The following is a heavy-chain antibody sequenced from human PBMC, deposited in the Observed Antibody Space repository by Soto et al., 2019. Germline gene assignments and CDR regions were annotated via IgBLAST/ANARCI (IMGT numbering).Heavy chain of an antibody. CDR1: GGSMSKRGYY. V-gene: IGHV4-31*03. D-gene: IGHD5-12*01. Sequence: SEPLSLTCTVSGGSMSKRGYYWSWSRQQRGKGLEWIGYIYYSGTTYYNPSLKRRVTISVDTSKNQFSLKLSSVTAADTAVYYCASELIVATIMRWFDPWGQGTLVTVSS. CDR2: IYYSGTT. J-gene: IGHJ5*02. CDR3: ASELIVATIMRWFDP.